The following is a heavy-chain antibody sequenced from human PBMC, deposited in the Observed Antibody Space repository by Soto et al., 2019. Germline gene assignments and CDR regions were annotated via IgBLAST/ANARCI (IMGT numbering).Heavy chain of an antibody. CDR3: AKDINVLFYSSGSAGAFDI. CDR1: GFTFSSYA. D-gene: IGHD6-19*01. CDR2: ISGSGGST. V-gene: IGHV3-23*01. Sequence: EVQLLESGGGLVQPGGSLRLSCAASGFTFSSYAMSWVRQAPGKGLEWVSAISGSGGSTYYADSVKGRFTISRDNSKNTLYLQMNSLRAEDTAVYYCAKDINVLFYSSGSAGAFDIWGQGTMVTVSS. J-gene: IGHJ3*02.